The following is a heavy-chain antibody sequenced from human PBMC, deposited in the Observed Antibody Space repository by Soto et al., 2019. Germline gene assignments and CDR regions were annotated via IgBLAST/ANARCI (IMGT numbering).Heavy chain of an antibody. CDR1: CGSIISIIYS. CDR2: VSSDGHT. CDR3: ARRSRHSDFLDS. D-gene: IGHD3-3*01. V-gene: IGHV4-39*02. J-gene: IGHJ5*01. Sequence: SDTLSLTCAFPCGSIISIIYSWDWIRRPPGEGLEWIGTVSSDGHTFYNPSLGSRASVSIGTSLNHFSLQLTSVTAADMAVYFCARRSRHSDFLDSWGRGTMVT.